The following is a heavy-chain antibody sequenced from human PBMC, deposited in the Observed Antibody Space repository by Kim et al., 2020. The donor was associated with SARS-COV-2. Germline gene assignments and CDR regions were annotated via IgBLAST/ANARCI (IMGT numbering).Heavy chain of an antibody. CDR1: GGSFSGYY. J-gene: IGHJ6*02. V-gene: IGHV4-34*01. D-gene: IGHD3-10*01. CDR3: ARGRLKWLGGMDV. CDR2: INHSGST. Sequence: SETLSLTCAVYGGSFSGYYWSWIRQPPGKGLEWIGEINHSGSTNYNPSLKSRVTISVDTSKNQFSLKLSSVTAADTAVYYCARGRLKWLGGMDVWGQGTTVTVSS.